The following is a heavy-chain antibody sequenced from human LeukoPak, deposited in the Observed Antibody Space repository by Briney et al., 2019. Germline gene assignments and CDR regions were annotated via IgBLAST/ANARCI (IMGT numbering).Heavy chain of an antibody. CDR3: ADGVYHLAY. CDR2: IKEDGSEI. V-gene: IGHV3-7*01. Sequence: GGSLRLSCAASGFTFSSHWMSWARQAPGKGLEWVANIKEDGSEIYYVDSVKGRFTISRDNAKNSLYLQMNSLRVEDTAIYYCADGVYHLAYWGQGTLVTVSS. D-gene: IGHD3-3*01. CDR1: GFTFSSHW. J-gene: IGHJ4*02.